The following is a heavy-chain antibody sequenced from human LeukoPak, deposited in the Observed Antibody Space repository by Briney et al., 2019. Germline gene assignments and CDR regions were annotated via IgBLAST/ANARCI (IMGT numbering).Heavy chain of an antibody. CDR2: IRSKAYGGTT. D-gene: IGHD2-2*01. CDR1: GFTFGDYA. CDR3: TRDPYPLGYCSSTSCYP. V-gene: IGHV3-49*04. J-gene: IGHJ5*02. Sequence: GRSLRLSCTASGFTFGDYAMSWVRQAPGKGLEWVGFIRSKAYGGTTEYAASVKGRFTISRDDSESIAYLQMNSLKTEDTAVYYCTRDPYPLGYCSSTSCYPWGQGTLVTVSS.